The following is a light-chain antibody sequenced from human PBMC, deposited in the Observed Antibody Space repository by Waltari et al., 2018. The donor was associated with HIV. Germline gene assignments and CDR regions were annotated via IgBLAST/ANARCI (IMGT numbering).Light chain of an antibody. CDR1: QSLSTRN. V-gene: IGKV3-20*01. CDR2: GGS. J-gene: IGKJ2*01. Sequence: VVTQSLATLHLSPGETATLSSRTSQSLSTRNLAWYQQKPHQAPRLLIFGGSSRAAGSPDGFSGSEYGTDFTHTITRLEPEYSAVYYGQQYGVSILYPFGQGPKLEI. CDR3: QQYGVSILYP.